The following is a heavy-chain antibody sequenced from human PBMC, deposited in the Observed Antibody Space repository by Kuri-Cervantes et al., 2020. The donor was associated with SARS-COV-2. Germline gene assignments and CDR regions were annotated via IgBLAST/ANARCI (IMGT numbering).Heavy chain of an antibody. CDR2: INSDGSST. CDR3: VRDGDHWNFDY. Sequence: GESLKISCAASGFTFSSYWMHWVRQAPGKGLVWVSRINSDGSSTSYADSVEGRFTLSRDNAKNMLFLQMNSLRAEDTAVYYCVRDGDHWNFDYWGHGTLVTVSS. CDR1: GFTFSSYW. J-gene: IGHJ4*01. V-gene: IGHV3-74*01. D-gene: IGHD1-1*01.